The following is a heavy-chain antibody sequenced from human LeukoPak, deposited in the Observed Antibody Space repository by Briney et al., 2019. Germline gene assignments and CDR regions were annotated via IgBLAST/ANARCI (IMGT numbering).Heavy chain of an antibody. CDR3: ARSGYSYGLEVYFDY. CDR1: VGTFSSYA. D-gene: IGHD5-18*01. J-gene: IGHJ4*02. V-gene: IGHV1-69*05. Sequence: SVKVSCKASVGTFSSYAISWVRQAPGQGLEWMGRIIPIFGTANYAQKFQGRVTITTDESTSTAYMELSSLRSEDTAVYYCARSGYSYGLEVYFDYWGQGTLVTVSS. CDR2: IIPIFGTA.